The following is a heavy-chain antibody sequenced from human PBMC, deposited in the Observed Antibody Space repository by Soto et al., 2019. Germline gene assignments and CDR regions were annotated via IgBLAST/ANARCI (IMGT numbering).Heavy chain of an antibody. J-gene: IGHJ4*02. Sequence: EVQLLESGGGLVQPGGSLRLSCEASGISIGNYPMSWVRQAPGKGLDWVSGISGSGDRTYYADSAKGRFTISKDISKNSLCLQLDSLGVEDTAVYFCVKDDGGYPSTPPHCGQGTLVTVSS. V-gene: IGHV3-23*01. CDR2: ISGSGDRT. D-gene: IGHD3-22*01. CDR1: GISIGNYP. CDR3: VKDDGGYPSTPPH.